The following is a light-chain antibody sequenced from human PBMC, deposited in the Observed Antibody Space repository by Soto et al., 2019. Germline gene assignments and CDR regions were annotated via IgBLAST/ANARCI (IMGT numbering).Light chain of an antibody. V-gene: IGKV4-1*01. CDR3: QQYYSPPPT. J-gene: IGKJ3*01. CDR1: QSVLYSSNNKNY. CDR2: WAS. Sequence: DIVMTQSPDSLAVSLGERATINCKSSQSVLYSSNNKNYLAWYQQKPGQPPKLLIYWASTRESGVPDRFSGSGSGKDFTLTISSLQAEDVAVYYCQQYYSPPPTFGPGTKVDIK.